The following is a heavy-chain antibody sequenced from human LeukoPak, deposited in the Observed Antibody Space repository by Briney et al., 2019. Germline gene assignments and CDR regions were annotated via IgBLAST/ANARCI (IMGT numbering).Heavy chain of an antibody. CDR1: GGSISTYY. CDR3: ARDGVFGTFDP. J-gene: IGHJ5*02. CDR2: IYNSGST. V-gene: IGHV4-59*01. D-gene: IGHD3-10*01. Sequence: SETLSLTCTISGGSISTYYWSWIRQPPGKGLEWIGYIYNSGSTNYNPSLKSRVTISVDTSKNQFSLKLRSVTAADTAVYYCARDGVFGTFDPWGQGTLVTVSS.